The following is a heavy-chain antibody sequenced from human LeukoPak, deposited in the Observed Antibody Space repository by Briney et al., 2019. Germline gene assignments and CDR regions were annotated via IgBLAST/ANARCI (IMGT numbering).Heavy chain of an antibody. CDR3: AREIDGYSHLAYYYYYMDV. CDR1: GGTFSSYA. V-gene: IGHV1-69*05. Sequence: GSSVKVSCKASGGTFSSYAISWVRQAPGQGLEWMGRIIPTFGTANYAQKFQGRVTITTDESTSTAYMKLSSLRSEDTAVYYCAREIDGYSHLAYYYYYMDVWGKGTTVTVSS. J-gene: IGHJ6*03. D-gene: IGHD5-18*01. CDR2: IIPTFGTA.